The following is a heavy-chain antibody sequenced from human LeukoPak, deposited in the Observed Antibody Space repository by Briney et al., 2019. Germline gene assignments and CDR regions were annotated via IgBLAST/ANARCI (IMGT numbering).Heavy chain of an antibody. J-gene: IGHJ4*02. CDR2: INPNSGGT. D-gene: IGHD2-15*01. CDR1: GYTFTGYY. CDR3: ARSVGGSYYYDY. V-gene: IGHV1-2*02. Sequence: ASVKVSCKASGYTFTGYYMHWVRQAPGQGLEWMGWINPNSGGTNYAQKVQGRVTMTRDTSISTAYMELSRLRSDDTAVYYCARSVGGSYYYDYWGQGTLVTVSS.